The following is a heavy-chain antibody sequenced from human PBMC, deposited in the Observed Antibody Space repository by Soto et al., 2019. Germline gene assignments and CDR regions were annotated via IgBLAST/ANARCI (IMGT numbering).Heavy chain of an antibody. CDR2: INHSGST. D-gene: IGHD1-26*01. CDR1: GGSFSGYY. CDR3: ARGRIVGATNFDY. V-gene: IGHV4-34*01. Sequence: SETLSLTCAVYGGSFSGYYWSWIRQPPGKGLEWIGEINHSGSTNYNPSLKSRVTISVDTSKNQFSLKLSSVTAADTAVYYCARGRIVGATNFDYWGQGTLVTVSS. J-gene: IGHJ4*02.